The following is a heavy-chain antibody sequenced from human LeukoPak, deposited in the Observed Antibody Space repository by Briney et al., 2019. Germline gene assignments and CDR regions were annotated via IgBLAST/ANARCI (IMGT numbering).Heavy chain of an antibody. CDR1: GFTFSRYG. D-gene: IGHD5-24*01. V-gene: IGHV3-30*18. J-gene: IGHJ4*02. Sequence: PGGSLRLSCAASGFTFSRYGMHWVRQAPGKGLECEAVTSYDGHYKYYADSVKGRFTISRDNSKNTLYLQMNSLRAEDTAVYYCAKDGEMATITYFDYWGQGTLVTVSS. CDR3: AKDGEMATITYFDY. CDR2: TSYDGHYK.